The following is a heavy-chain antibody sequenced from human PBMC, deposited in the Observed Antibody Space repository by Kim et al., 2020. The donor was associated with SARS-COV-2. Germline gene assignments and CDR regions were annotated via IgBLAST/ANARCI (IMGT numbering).Heavy chain of an antibody. CDR2: IYYSGST. CDR1: GGSISSGGYY. J-gene: IGHJ5*02. CDR3: ALRSASGGFDP. V-gene: IGHV4-31*03. Sequence: SETLSPTCTVSGGSISSGGYYWSWIRQHPGKGLEWIGYIYYSGSTYYNPSLKSRVTISVDTSKNQFSLKLSSVTAADTAVYYCALRSASGGFDPWGQGTLVTVSS.